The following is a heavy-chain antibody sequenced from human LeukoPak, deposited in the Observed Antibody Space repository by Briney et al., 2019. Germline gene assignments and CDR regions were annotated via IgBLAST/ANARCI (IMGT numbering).Heavy chain of an antibody. CDR1: GYTFTSYA. D-gene: IGHD5-18*01. CDR3: ARGGYSYGYDY. V-gene: IGHV1-3*01. CDR2: INAGNGNT. J-gene: IGHJ4*02. Sequence: ASVKVSCKASGYTFTSYAMHWVRQAPGQRLEWMGWINAGNGNTKYSQKFQGRVTMTRNTSISTAYMELSSLRSEDTAVYYCARGGYSYGYDYWGQGTLVTVSS.